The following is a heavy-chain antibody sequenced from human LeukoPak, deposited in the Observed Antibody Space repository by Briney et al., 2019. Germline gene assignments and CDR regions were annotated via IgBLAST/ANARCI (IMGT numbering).Heavy chain of an antibody. CDR2: IYYSGST. CDR1: GYPINNAYY. D-gene: IGHD3-22*01. J-gene: IGHJ3*02. CDR3: ARIWAGYYDSRGAFDI. V-gene: IGHV4-61*01. Sequence: PSETLSLTCGVSGYPINNAYYWSWIRQPPGKGLEWIGYIYYSGSTNYNPSLKSRVTISVDTSKNQFSLKLSSVTAADTAVYYCARIWAGYYDSRGAFDIWGQGTMVTVSS.